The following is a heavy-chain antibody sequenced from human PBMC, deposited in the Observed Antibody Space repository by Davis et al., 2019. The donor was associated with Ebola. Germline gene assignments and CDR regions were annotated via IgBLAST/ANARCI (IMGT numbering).Heavy chain of an antibody. J-gene: IGHJ4*02. D-gene: IGHD2-2*01. CDR3: ARQGTTSWDS. CDR1: GYVFTNYW. Sequence: SLNISCTASGYVFTNYWTGWVRQMPGKGLEWMGFIFPDDSDATYSPSFQGQVTFSVDKSIRTAYLHWNSLKASDTATYYCARQGTTSWDSWGQGTLVTVS. CDR2: IFPDDSDA. V-gene: IGHV5-51*01.